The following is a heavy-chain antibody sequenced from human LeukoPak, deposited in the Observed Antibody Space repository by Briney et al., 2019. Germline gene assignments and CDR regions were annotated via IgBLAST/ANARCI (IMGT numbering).Heavy chain of an antibody. V-gene: IGHV3-48*03. Sequence: PGGSLRLSCAASGFTFSSYEMNWVRQAPGKGLEWVSYISSSGSTRYYADSVKGRFTISRDNAKNSLYLQMNSLRAEDTAVYYCAREGPRGVYDIFTGYYLFDFWGQGTLLTVSS. CDR2: ISSSGSTR. CDR3: AREGPRGVYDIFTGYYLFDF. D-gene: IGHD3-9*01. J-gene: IGHJ4*02. CDR1: GFTFSSYE.